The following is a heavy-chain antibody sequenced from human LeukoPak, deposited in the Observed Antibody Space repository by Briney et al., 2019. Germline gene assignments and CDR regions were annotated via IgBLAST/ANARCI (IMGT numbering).Heavy chain of an antibody. CDR2: ISWDGGST. V-gene: IGHV3-43D*03. CDR3: AKGRIYYMDV. Sequence: GGSLRLSCAASGFTFYDYAMHLVPQGSGKGLECVSLISWDGGSTYYADSVKGRFTISRDNSKNSLYLQMNSLRAEDTALYYCAKGRIYYMDVWGKGTTVTVSS. CDR1: GFTFYDYA. J-gene: IGHJ6*03.